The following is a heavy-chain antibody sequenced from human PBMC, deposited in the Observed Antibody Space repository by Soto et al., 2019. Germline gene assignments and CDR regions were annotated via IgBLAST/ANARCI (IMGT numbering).Heavy chain of an antibody. V-gene: IGHV3-7*01. Sequence: HPGGSLRLSCTASGFTFSSYWMSWVRQAPGKGLEWVANIKQDGSEKYYVDSVKGQFTISRDNAKNSLYLQMNSLRAEDTAVYYCARDGIAVRRRYYYGMDAWGQGTTVTVSS. CDR1: GFTFSSYW. CDR3: ARDGIAVRRRYYYGMDA. J-gene: IGHJ6*02. D-gene: IGHD6-19*01. CDR2: IKQDGSEK.